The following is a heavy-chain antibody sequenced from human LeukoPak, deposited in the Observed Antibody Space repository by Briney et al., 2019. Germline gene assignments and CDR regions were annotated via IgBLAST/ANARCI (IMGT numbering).Heavy chain of an antibody. V-gene: IGHV4-31*11. J-gene: IGHJ3*02. D-gene: IGHD5/OR15-5a*01. CDR3: ARRSVYGDAFDI. Sequence: TLSLTCAASGFTVSSEYFWGLIRQHPGKALEWTVYNYDSRTTYQDPCLKSRLVISVDTSKNQFSLNLSSVTAAHTAVYYCARRSVYGDAFDIWGQGTMVTVFS. CDR1: GFTVSSEYF. CDR2: NYDSRTT.